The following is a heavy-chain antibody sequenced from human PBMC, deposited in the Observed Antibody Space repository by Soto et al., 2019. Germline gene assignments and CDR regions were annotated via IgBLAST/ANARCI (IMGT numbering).Heavy chain of an antibody. CDR3: ARTGYCSSTSLLCFYYYYGMDV. Sequence: GGSLRLSCAASGFTFSSYAMHWVRQAPGKGLEWVAVISYDGSNKYYADSVKGRFTISRDNSKNTLYLQMNSLRAEDTAVYYCARTGYCSSTSLLCFYYYYGMDVWGQGTTVTVSS. D-gene: IGHD2-2*01. J-gene: IGHJ6*02. V-gene: IGHV3-30-3*01. CDR2: ISYDGSNK. CDR1: GFTFSSYA.